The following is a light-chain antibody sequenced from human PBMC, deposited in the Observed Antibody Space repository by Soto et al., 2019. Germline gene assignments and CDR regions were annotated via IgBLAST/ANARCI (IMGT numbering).Light chain of an antibody. V-gene: IGKV1-39*01. CDR2: SAS. CDR1: QSISIY. J-gene: IGKJ1*01. CDR3: QQSFSTLWT. Sequence: DIQMTQSPSSLSASVGDTVNITYRTSQSISIYLNWYQQKPGKAPKLLIYSASILQVGVPARFSVSGSGTDFTLTLISLQPEDFATYYCQQSFSTLWTFGQGTKVEI.